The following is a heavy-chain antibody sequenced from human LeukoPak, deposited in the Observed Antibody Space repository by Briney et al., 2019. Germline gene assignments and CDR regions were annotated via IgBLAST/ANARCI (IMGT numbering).Heavy chain of an antibody. D-gene: IGHD2-21*01. CDR2: IDSNSNFM. J-gene: IGHJ4*02. V-gene: IGHV3-21*01. Sequence: GGSLRLSCAASGFTFGLYSMTWVRQAPGKGLEWVSLIDSNSNFMNYADSVKGRFTISRDNAKKSLYLQMNSLRAEDTAVYYCAKDHRGIYSPFDYWGQGTLVIVSS. CDR1: GFTFGLYS. CDR3: AKDHRGIYSPFDY.